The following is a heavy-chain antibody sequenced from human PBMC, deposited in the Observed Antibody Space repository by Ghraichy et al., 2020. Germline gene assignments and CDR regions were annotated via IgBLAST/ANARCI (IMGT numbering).Heavy chain of an antibody. CDR1: GYTFTSYD. J-gene: IGHJ4*02. Sequence: ASVKVSCKASGYTFTSYDINWVRQATGQGLEWMGWMNPNSGNRGYAQKFQGRVTMTRNTSINTAYMELSSLRSEDTAVYYCARGGYYGWGNYYNVDYWGQGTLVTVSS. CDR2: MNPNSGNR. D-gene: IGHD3-10*01. V-gene: IGHV1-8*01. CDR3: ARGGYYGWGNYYNVDY.